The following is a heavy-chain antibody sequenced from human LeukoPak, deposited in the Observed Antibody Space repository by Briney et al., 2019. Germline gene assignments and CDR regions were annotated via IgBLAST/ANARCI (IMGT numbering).Heavy chain of an antibody. CDR3: ARGQYWFDP. V-gene: IGHV3-11*01. CDR1: GFTFSDYY. D-gene: IGHD4-11*01. J-gene: IGHJ5*02. CDR2: ISTSGSTR. Sequence: GGSLRLPCAASGFTFSDYYMSWIRQAPGKGLEWISYISTSGSTRNYADSVKGRFTISRDNAKSSLYLQMNSLRAEDTAVYFCARGQYWFDPWGQGTLVTVSS.